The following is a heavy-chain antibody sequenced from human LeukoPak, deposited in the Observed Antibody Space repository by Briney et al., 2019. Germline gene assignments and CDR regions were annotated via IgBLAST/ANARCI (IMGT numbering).Heavy chain of an antibody. V-gene: IGHV1-18*01. CDR2: ISLKSGSA. D-gene: IGHD2-2*01. Sequence: ASVKVSCKTSGYTFVNYGINWVRQAPGQGLEWMGWISLKSGSAGYAQRVQGRVTLTTDTSTNTAYMELGSLRADDTAVYYCARVSYLRPYQLDSWGQGTLVSISS. CDR3: ARVSYLRPYQLDS. J-gene: IGHJ4*02. CDR1: GYTFVNYG.